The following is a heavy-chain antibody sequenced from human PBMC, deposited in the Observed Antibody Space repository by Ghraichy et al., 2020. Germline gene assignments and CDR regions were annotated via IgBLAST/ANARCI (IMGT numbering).Heavy chain of an antibody. CDR2: ISSSGSTI. Sequence: GGSLRLSCAASGFTFSDYYMSWIRQAPGKGLEWVSYISSSGSTIYYADSVKGRFTISRDNAKNSLYLQMNSLRAEDTAVYYCARDYYDSSDYYYTYYYYYYGMDVWGQGTTVTVSS. J-gene: IGHJ6*02. V-gene: IGHV3-11*01. CDR1: GFTFSDYY. D-gene: IGHD3-22*01. CDR3: ARDYYDSSDYYYTYYYYYYGMDV.